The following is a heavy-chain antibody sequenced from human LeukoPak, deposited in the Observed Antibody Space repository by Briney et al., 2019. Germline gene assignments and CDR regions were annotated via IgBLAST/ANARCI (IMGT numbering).Heavy chain of an antibody. J-gene: IGHJ6*04. V-gene: IGHV3-23*01. D-gene: IGHD3-10*01. CDR3: AKDGPGGDYYYYGMDA. CDR2: ISGSGGST. CDR1: GLTFSSYA. Sequence: PGGSLRLSCAASGLTFSSYAMSWVRQAPGKGLEWVSAISGSGGSTYYADSVKGRFTISRDNSKNTLYLQMNSLRAEDTAVYYCAKDGPGGDYYYYGMDAWGKGTTVTVSS.